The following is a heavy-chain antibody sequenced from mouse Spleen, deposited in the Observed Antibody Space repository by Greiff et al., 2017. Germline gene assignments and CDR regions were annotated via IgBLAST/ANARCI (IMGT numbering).Heavy chain of an antibody. CDR2: INPNNGGT. CDR1: GYTFTDYY. CDR3: ALLLRLRGYFDY. V-gene: IGHV1-26*01. D-gene: IGHD1-2*01. Sequence: VQLQQSGPELVKPGASVKISCKASGYTFTDYYMNWVKQSHGKSLEWIGDINPNNGGTSYNQKFKGKATLTVDKSSSTAYMELRSLTSEDSAVYYCALLLRLRGYFDYWGQGTTLTVSS. J-gene: IGHJ2*01.